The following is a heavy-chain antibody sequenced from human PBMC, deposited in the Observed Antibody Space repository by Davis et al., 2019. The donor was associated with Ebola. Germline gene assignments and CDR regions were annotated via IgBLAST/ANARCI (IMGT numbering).Heavy chain of an antibody. V-gene: IGHV3-7*03. J-gene: IGHJ4*02. CDR3: AREEGLVLEWLFAEY. CDR2: IKQDGSEK. Sequence: PGGSLRLSCAASGFTFSSYWMSWVRQATGKGLEWVANIKQDGSEKYYVDSVKGRFTISRDNAKNSLYLQMNSLRAEDTAVYYCAREEGLVLEWLFAEYWGQGTLVTVSS. D-gene: IGHD3-3*01. CDR1: GFTFSSYW.